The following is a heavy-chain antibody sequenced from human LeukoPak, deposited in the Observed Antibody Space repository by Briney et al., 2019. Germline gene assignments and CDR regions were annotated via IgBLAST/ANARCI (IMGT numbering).Heavy chain of an antibody. CDR2: INHSGST. CDR3: GRGGHAYTCGSYRSSFWFDL. Sequence: PSETLSLTCAVYGGSFSGYYWSWIRQPPGKGLEWIGEINHSGSTNYNPSLKSRVTISVDTSKNQFSLKLSSVTAADTAVYYCGRGGHAYTCGSYRSSFWFDLWGQGTLVTVSS. CDR1: GGSFSGYY. J-gene: IGHJ5*02. D-gene: IGHD3-16*02. V-gene: IGHV4-34*01.